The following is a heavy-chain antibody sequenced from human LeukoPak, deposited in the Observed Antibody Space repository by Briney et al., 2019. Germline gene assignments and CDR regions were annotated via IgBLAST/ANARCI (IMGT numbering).Heavy chain of an antibody. CDR1: GFTFSSYA. CDR2: ITGSSDYI. Sequence: GGSLRLSCAASGFTFSSYAMNWVRQAPGKGLEWVSCITGSSDYIEYAESVKGRFTISRDNAKNSLYLEMNSLKAEDTAVYYCARDAPNWSDAFDSWGQGTMVTVSS. D-gene: IGHD1-1*01. CDR3: ARDAPNWSDAFDS. J-gene: IGHJ3*02. V-gene: IGHV3-21*01.